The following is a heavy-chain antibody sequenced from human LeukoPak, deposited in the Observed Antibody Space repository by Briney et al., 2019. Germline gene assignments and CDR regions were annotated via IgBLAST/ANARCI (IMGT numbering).Heavy chain of an antibody. CDR2: ISYDGSNK. Sequence: GGSLRLSCAASGFTFSSYAMHWVRQAPGKGLEWVAVISYDGSNKYYADSVKGRFTISRDNSKNTLYLQMNSLRAEDTAVYYCARGVTIFGVATPDVWGQGTTVTVSS. D-gene: IGHD3-3*01. CDR3: ARGVTIFGVATPDV. J-gene: IGHJ6*02. CDR1: GFTFSSYA. V-gene: IGHV3-30-3*01.